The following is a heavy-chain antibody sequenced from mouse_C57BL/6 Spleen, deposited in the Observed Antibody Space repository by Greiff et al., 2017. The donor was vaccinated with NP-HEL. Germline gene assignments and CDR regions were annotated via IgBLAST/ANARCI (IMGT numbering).Heavy chain of an antibody. J-gene: IGHJ2*01. CDR1: GYTFTSYW. V-gene: IGHV1-69*01. Sequence: QVQLKQPGAELVMPGASVKLSCKASGYTFTSYWMHWVKQRPGQGLEWIGEIDPSDSYTNYNQKFKGKSTLTVDKSSSTAYMQLSSLTSEDSAVYYCARLRITTVVAVDYWGQGTTLTVSS. CDR3: ARLRITTVVAVDY. CDR2: IDPSDSYT. D-gene: IGHD1-1*01.